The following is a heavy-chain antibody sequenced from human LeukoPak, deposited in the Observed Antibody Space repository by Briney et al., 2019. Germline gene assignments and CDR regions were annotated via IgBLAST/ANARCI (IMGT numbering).Heavy chain of an antibody. CDR3: ARDYRGTFDY. CDR1: GGPISSSNFY. D-gene: IGHD1-7*01. Sequence: ASETLSLTCTVSGGPISSSNFYWGWIRQPPGKGLEWIGSMYDSGSTYYNPSLKSRVTISVDTSKNRFSLKLTSVTAADTAVYYCARDYRGTFDYWGQGTLVTVSS. V-gene: IGHV4-39*07. CDR2: MYDSGST. J-gene: IGHJ4*02.